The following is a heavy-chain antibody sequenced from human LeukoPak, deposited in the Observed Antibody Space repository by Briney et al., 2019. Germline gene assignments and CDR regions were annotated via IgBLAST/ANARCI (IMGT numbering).Heavy chain of an antibody. CDR2: INPNSGGT. CDR3: ARGFVRTTVYMDV. CDR1: GYTFTGYY. V-gene: IGHV1-2*02. D-gene: IGHD3-10*02. J-gene: IGHJ6*03. Sequence: ASVKVSCKASGYTFTGYYMHWVRQAPGQGLEWMGWINPNSGGTNYAQKFQGRVTITRNTSISTAYMELRSLRSEDTAVYYCARGFVRTTVYMDVWGKGTTVTISS.